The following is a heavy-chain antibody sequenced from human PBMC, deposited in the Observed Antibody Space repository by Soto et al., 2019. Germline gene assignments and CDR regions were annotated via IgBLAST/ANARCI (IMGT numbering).Heavy chain of an antibody. V-gene: IGHV3-30*18. CDR1: GFSFFNYG. CDR2: VTYDSSEK. CDR3: GKAGGSELRYFDWPEVGV. J-gene: IGHJ4*02. D-gene: IGHD3-9*01. Sequence: GGSLRLSCTASGFSFFNYGFAWIRQAPGKGLEWVAVVTYDSSEKYYADSVKGRFTISRDNSKNTVYLQMDSLQHDDSALYYCGKAGGSELRYFDWPEVGVWGQGTLVTVSS.